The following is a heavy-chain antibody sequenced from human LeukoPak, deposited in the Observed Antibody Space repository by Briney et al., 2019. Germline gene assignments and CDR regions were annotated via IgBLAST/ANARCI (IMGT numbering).Heavy chain of an antibody. Sequence: PSETQSLTCTVSGGSISSSSYYWGWIRQPPGKVLEWIGSIYYSGSTYYNPSLKSRVTISVNTSKSQFSLKLSSVTAADTAIYYCARGGYYGSGNDFRFDPWGQGTLVTVSS. CDR2: IYYSGST. CDR3: ARGGYYGSGNDFRFDP. J-gene: IGHJ5*02. D-gene: IGHD3-10*01. V-gene: IGHV4-39*07. CDR1: GGSISSSSYY.